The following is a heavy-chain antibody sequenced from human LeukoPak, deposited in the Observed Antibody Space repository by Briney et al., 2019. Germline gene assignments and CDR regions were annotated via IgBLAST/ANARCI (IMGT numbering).Heavy chain of an antibody. CDR2: IKTDGSHT. CDR1: GFTFSSYW. Sequence: GGSLRLFCAASGFTFSSYWKTWVRQAPGKGVEWVANIKTDGSHTYYVHFVKGRFTISRDNDKNLLFLQLGSLRADDTGVYYCARASMGGRNYHLDSWGQGTLVTVSS. V-gene: IGHV3-7*01. D-gene: IGHD1-7*01. CDR3: ARASMGGRNYHLDS. J-gene: IGHJ4*02.